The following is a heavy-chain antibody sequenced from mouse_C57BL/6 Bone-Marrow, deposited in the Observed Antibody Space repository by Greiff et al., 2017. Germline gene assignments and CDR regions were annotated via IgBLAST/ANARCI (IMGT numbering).Heavy chain of an antibody. CDR3: ARLLRQFAY. CDR1: GYAFSSSW. D-gene: IGHD1-2*01. CDR2: IYPGDGDT. Sequence: QVQLQQSGPELVKPGASVKISCKASGYAFSSSWMNWVKQRPGKGLEWIGRIYPGDGDTNYNGKFKGKATLTADKSSSTAYMQLSSLTSEDSAVYLCARLLRQFAYWGQGTLVTVSA. J-gene: IGHJ3*01. V-gene: IGHV1-82*01.